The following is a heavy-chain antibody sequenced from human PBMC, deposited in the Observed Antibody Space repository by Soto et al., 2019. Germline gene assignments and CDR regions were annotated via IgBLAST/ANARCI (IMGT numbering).Heavy chain of an antibody. CDR1: GYTFTSYA. CDR3: ARDPPVYGYGAYYGMDV. J-gene: IGHJ6*02. CDR2: INAGNGNT. D-gene: IGHD5-18*01. Sequence: ASVKVSCKASGYTFTSYAMHWVRQAPGQRLEWMGWINAGNGNTKYSQKFQGRVTITRDTSASTAYMELSSLRSEDTAVYYCARDPPVYGYGAYYGMDVWGQGTTVTVSS. V-gene: IGHV1-3*01.